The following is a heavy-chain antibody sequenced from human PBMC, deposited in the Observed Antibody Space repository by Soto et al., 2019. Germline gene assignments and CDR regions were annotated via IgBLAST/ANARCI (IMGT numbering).Heavy chain of an antibody. CDR3: TRQIGHGLYYYYGMDV. Sequence: PGGSLRLSCAASGFTFSGSAMHWVRQASGKGLEWLGRIRSKANSYATAYAASVKGRFTISRDDSKNTAYLQMNSLKTEGTAVYYCTRQIGHGLYYYYGMDVWGQGTTVTVSS. CDR2: IRSKANSYAT. J-gene: IGHJ6*02. V-gene: IGHV3-73*01. CDR1: GFTFSGSA.